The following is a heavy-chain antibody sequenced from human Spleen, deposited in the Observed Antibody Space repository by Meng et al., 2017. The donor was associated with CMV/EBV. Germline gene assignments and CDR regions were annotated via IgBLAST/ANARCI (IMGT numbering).Heavy chain of an antibody. CDR3: ATSRGLGAFDI. Sequence: ASVKVSCKASGYTFIGYYIHWVRQAPGQGLEWMGWINPNTGGTNYAQKFQGRVTMTRDTSITTAYMELSRLRSDHTAVYYCATSRGLGAFDIWGQGTMVTVSS. V-gene: IGHV1-2*02. J-gene: IGHJ3*02. CDR1: GYTFIGYY. D-gene: IGHD3-10*01. CDR2: INPNTGGT.